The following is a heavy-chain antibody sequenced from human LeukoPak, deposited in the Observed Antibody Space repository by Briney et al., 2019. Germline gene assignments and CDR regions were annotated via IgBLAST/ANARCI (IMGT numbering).Heavy chain of an antibody. J-gene: IGHJ4*02. V-gene: IGHV4-39*01. CDR1: GGSLISDSFY. Sequence: SETLSLTCAVSGGSLISDSFYWGWIRQPPGKGLEWIGSIYYSGSTYYNPSLNSRVTISVDTSKNRFSLKLSSVTAADTAVYSCARLRGTYYWYFDYWGQGTLVTVSS. CDR2: IYYSGST. D-gene: IGHD1-26*01. CDR3: ARLRGTYYWYFDY.